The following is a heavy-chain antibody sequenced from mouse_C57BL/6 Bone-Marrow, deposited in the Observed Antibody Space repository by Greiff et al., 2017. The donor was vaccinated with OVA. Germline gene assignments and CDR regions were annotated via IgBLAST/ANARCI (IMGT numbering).Heavy chain of an antibody. CDR3: AREGYGSREMAY. J-gene: IGHJ3*01. V-gene: IGHV5-4*01. D-gene: IGHD1-1*01. CDR2: ISDGGSYT. CDR1: GFTFSSYA. Sequence: EVQRVESGGGLVKPGGSLKLSCAASGFTFSSYAMSWVRQTPEKRLEWVATISDGGSYTYYPDNVKGRFTISRDNAKNNLFLQMSHLKSEDTAMYYCAREGYGSREMAYWGQGTLVTVSA.